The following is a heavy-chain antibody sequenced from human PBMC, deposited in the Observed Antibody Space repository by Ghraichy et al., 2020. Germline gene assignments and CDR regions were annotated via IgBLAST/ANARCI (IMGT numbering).Heavy chain of an antibody. J-gene: IGHJ4*02. D-gene: IGHD3-10*01. V-gene: IGHV3-9*01. CDR1: GFTFDHYA. CDR2: ISLDSDRV. Sequence: GGSLRLSCAVSGFTFDHYAVHWVRQLPGKGLEWVSGISLDSDRVGYADSVKGRFTISKDNAKTSVYLQMNSLRDEDTALYYCRNDGDPGGLKYWGQGTLVTVSS. CDR3: RNDGDPGGLKY.